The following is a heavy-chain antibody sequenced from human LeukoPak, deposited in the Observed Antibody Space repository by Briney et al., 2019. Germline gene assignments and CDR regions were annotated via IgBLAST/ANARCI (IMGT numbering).Heavy chain of an antibody. CDR1: GGSISSYY. V-gene: IGHV4-38-2*02. CDR3: ARDADFHFDY. J-gene: IGHJ4*02. CDR2: IYHSGST. Sequence: PSETLSLTCTVSGGSISSYYWNWIRQPPGKGLEWIGSIYHSGSTYYNPSLKSRVTISVDTSKNQFSLKLSSVTAADTAVYYCARDADFHFDYWGQGTLVTVSS.